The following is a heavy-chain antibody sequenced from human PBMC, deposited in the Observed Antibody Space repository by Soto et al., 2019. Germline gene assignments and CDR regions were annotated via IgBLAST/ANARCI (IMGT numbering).Heavy chain of an antibody. D-gene: IGHD3-3*01. J-gene: IGHJ3*02. CDR2: IYYSGST. CDR3: ARAPALTIFGHDAFDI. V-gene: IGHV4-59*01. CDR1: GGSISSYY. Sequence: SETLSLTCTVSGGSISSYYWSWIRQPPGKGLEWIGYIYYSGSTNYNPSLKSRVTISVDTSKNQFSLKLSSVTAADTAVYYCARAPALTIFGHDAFDIWGQGTMVTVSS.